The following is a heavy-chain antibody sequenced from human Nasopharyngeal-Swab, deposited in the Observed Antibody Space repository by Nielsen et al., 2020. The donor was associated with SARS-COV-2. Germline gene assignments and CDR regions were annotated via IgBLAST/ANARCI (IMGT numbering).Heavy chain of an antibody. CDR2: IYYGGST. J-gene: IGHJ4*02. D-gene: IGHD3-22*01. CDR1: GGSFTGFY. CDR3: ARVRPHYFDSSGYDY. V-gene: IGHV4-59*01. Sequence: SETLSLTSTVSGGSFTGFYWSWIRQPPGKGLEWIGYIYYGGSTNYNPSLKRRVTITLDTSKNQFSLILSSVTAADTAVYYCARVRPHYFDSSGYDYLGQGTLVTVSS.